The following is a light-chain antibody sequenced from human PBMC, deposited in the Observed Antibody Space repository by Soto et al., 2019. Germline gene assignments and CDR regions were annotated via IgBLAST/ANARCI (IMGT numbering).Light chain of an antibody. Sequence: DIQMTQSPSTLPASVGDRVTITCLASQTISSWLAWYQQKPGKAPKLLIRSASTLQRRVPSRFSGSGSRTEFTLTIADLQPDDFGTYDCQQSLTMPITFGHGTRLEIK. CDR1: QTISSW. J-gene: IGKJ5*01. V-gene: IGKV1-5*01. CDR3: QQSLTMPIT. CDR2: SAS.